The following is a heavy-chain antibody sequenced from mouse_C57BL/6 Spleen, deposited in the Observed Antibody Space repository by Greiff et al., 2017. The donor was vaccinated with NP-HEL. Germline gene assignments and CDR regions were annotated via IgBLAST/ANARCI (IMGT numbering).Heavy chain of an antibody. J-gene: IGHJ2*01. D-gene: IGHD2-4*01. CDR2: IWRGGST. V-gene: IGHV2-5*01. CDR3: AKTTYDYDKGYFDY. Sequence: VMLVESGPGLVQPSQSLSITCTVSGFSLTSYGVHWVRQSPGKGLEWLGVIWRGGSTDYNAAFMSRLSITKDNSKSQVFFKMNSLQADDTAIYYCAKTTYDYDKGYFDYWGQGTTLTVSS. CDR1: GFSLTSYG.